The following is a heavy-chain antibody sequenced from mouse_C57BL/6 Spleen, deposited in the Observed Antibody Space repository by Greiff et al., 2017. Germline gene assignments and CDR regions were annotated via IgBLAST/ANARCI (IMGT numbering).Heavy chain of an antibody. CDR3: TRYSNYLY. Sequence: QLPQSGAELVRPGASVTLSCKASGYTFTDYEMHWVKQTPVHGLEWIGAIDPETGGTAYNQKFKGKAILTADKSSSTAYMELRSLTSEDSAVYYCTRYSNYLYWGQGTTRTVSS. V-gene: IGHV1-15*01. CDR2: IDPETGGT. D-gene: IGHD2-5*01. J-gene: IGHJ2*01. CDR1: GYTFTDYE.